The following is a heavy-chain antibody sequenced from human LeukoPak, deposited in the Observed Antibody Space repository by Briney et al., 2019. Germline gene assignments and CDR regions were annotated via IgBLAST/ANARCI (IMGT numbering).Heavy chain of an antibody. V-gene: IGHV3-23*01. CDR1: GFTFSGYA. J-gene: IGHJ5*02. Sequence: GGALRLSCAASGFTFSGYAISWVRQAPGKGLEWVSAISGSGGRTYYADSVKGRFTIYRDNSKTPLYLKMNRLRAEDTAVYYCAIPFPRIAAAGTSWFDPWGQGTLVTVSS. CDR3: AIPFPRIAAAGTSWFDP. D-gene: IGHD6-13*01. CDR2: ISGSGGRT.